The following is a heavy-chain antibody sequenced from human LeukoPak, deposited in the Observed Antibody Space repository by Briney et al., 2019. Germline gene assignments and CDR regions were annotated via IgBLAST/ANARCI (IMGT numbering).Heavy chain of an antibody. V-gene: IGHV1-3*01. D-gene: IGHD2-2*02. CDR2: INAGNGNT. CDR3: AREGLVVPAAIYYGMDV. CDR1: GYTFTSYA. J-gene: IGHJ6*04. Sequence: ASVKVSCKASGYTFTSYAMHWVRQAPGQRLEWMGWINAGNGNTKYSQKFQGRVTITRDTSASTAYMERSSLRSEDTAVYYCAREGLVVPAAIYYGMDVWGKGTTVTVSS.